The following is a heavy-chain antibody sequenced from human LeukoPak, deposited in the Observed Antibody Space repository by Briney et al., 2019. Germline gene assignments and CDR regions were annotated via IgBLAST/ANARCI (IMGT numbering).Heavy chain of an antibody. J-gene: IGHJ5*02. Sequence: GGSLRLSCAASGFTFSDYYMSWIRQAPGKGLEWVSYISSSSGYTNYADSVKGRFTISRDNAKNSLYLQMNSLRAEDTAVYYCAGTMVRGNWFDPWGQGTLVTVSS. V-gene: IGHV3-11*03. CDR2: ISSSSGYT. CDR1: GFTFSDYY. CDR3: AGTMVRGNWFDP. D-gene: IGHD3-10*01.